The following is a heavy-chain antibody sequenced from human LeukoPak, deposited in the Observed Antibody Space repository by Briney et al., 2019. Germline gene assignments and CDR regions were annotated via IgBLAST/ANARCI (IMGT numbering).Heavy chain of an antibody. D-gene: IGHD2/OR15-2a*01. J-gene: IGHJ4*02. CDR1: GFTFSNYG. Sequence: GGSLRLSCAASGFTFSNYGMSWVRQAPGKGLEWVSTISGSGGSTYYADSVKGRFTISRDNSKNTLSLRMNSLRAEDTAVYYCAKPSGLSGSRNNFVIGGFDYWGQGTLVTVSS. V-gene: IGHV3-23*01. CDR3: AKPSGLSGSRNNFVIGGFDY. CDR2: ISGSGGST.